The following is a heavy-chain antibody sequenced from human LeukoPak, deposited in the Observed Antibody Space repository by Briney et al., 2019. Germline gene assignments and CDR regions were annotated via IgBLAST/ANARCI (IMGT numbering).Heavy chain of an antibody. V-gene: IGHV3-7*01. CDR2: IEEHGSEK. J-gene: IGHJ4*02. D-gene: IGHD4-23*01. CDR3: ARGRFMSGLTPGFFDS. CDR1: GLTLTTYW. Sequence: GGSLRLSCAASGLTLTTYWMSWVRQTPGKGLEWVANIEEHGSEKYYVDSVKGRFTISRDNTKNSLYLQMNSLRAEDTAVYHCARGRFMSGLTPGFFDSWGQGTLVTVSS.